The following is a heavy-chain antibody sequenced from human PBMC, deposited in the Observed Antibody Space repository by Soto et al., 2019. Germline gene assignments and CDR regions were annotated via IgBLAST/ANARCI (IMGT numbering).Heavy chain of an antibody. CDR1: GFSLSSIGVS. V-gene: IGHV2-5*02. CDR2: IYWDDAK. Sequence: QITLKESGPTLVNPTQTLTLTCTFSGFSLSSIGVSVGWIHQPPGKALEWLALIYWDDAKRYSPSLQSRRTITKDPSKNQVVLIMTTMDPVDKATYYCANMVYASGRAWCDPWGQGTLVTVSS. D-gene: IGHD3-10*01. CDR3: ANMVYASGRAWCDP. J-gene: IGHJ5*02.